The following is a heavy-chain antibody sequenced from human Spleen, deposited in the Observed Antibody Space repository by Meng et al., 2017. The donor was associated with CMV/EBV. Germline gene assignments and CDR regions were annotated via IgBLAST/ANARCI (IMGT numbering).Heavy chain of an antibody. D-gene: IGHD2-15*01. Sequence: GGAFSNYGSSWLRQAPGQGLEWMGGIIPVFGTADYAQKFQGKVTITADESTTTTYMELSSLRFDDTAVYFCARDVVVVGARGRYFDSWGQGTLVTVSS. V-gene: IGHV1-69*01. CDR1: GGAFSNYG. CDR2: IIPVFGTA. J-gene: IGHJ4*02. CDR3: ARDVVVVGARGRYFDS.